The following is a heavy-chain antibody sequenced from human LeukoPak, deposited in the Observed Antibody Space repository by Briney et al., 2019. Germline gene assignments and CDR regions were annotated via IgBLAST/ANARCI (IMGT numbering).Heavy chain of an antibody. CDR2: IYYSGST. CDR1: GGSISSGDYY. D-gene: IGHD2-2*01. J-gene: IGHJ4*02. V-gene: IGHV4-30-4*08. Sequence: SQTLSLTCTVSGGSISSGDYYWSWIRQPPGKGLEWIGYIYYSGSTYYNPSLKSRVTISVDTSKNQFSLKLSSVTAADTAAYYCATGKEVAAAAFFDYWGQGTLVTVSS. CDR3: ATGKEVAAAAFFDY.